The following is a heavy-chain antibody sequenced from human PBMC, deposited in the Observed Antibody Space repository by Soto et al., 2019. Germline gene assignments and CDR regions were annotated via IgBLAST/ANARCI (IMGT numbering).Heavy chain of an antibody. D-gene: IGHD6-19*01. Sequence: EVQLLESGGGLVQPGGSLRLSCAASGFNFSTYGMSWVRQAPGKGLEWVSIISGSGGSTYYADTVKGRFTISRDNSKNTLYLQMNSLRAEDTDVYYCAKDPATIAVAGTFDYWGQGTLVIVSS. V-gene: IGHV3-23*01. CDR2: ISGSGGST. CDR3: AKDPATIAVAGTFDY. CDR1: GFNFSTYG. J-gene: IGHJ4*02.